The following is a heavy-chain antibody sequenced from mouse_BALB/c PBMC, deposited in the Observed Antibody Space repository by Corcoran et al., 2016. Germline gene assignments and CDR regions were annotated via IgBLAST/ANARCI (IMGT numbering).Heavy chain of an antibody. V-gene: IGHV8-12*01. J-gene: IGHJ4*01. CDR3: VRRAEGYSYSMDS. D-gene: IGHD3-2*02. Sequence: QVTLKESGPGILQPSQPLSLTCSFSGFSLRTSGMGVGWIRQPSGKGLEWLAHIWWDDEKHYNPSLKSHFTISKDTSRNQVFLKITSVDTADTATYYCVRRAEGYSYSMDSWGQGTSITVSS. CDR1: GFSLRTSGMG. CDR2: IWWDDEK.